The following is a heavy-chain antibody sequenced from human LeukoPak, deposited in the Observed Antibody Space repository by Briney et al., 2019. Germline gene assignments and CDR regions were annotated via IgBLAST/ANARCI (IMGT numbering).Heavy chain of an antibody. Sequence: SETLSLTCAVYGGSFSGYYWSWIRQPPGKGLEWIGEINHSGSTNYNPSLKSRVTISVDTSKNQFSLQLNSVTPEDTGVYYCAREGGVYYYIDVWGKGTTVTVSS. CDR2: INHSGST. CDR1: GGSFSGYY. D-gene: IGHD3-16*01. CDR3: AREGGVYYYIDV. J-gene: IGHJ6*03. V-gene: IGHV4-34*01.